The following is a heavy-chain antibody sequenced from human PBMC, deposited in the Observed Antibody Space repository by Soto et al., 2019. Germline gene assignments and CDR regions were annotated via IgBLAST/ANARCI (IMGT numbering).Heavy chain of an antibody. CDR3: AGRARYGDYAPNDY. CDR2: IYYSGST. CDR1: GGSISSGGYY. D-gene: IGHD4-17*01. V-gene: IGHV4-31*03. Sequence: QVQLQESDPGLVKPSQTLSLTCTVSGGSISSGGYYWSWIRQHPGKGLEWIGYIYYSGSTYYNPSLTSRVTIAVDTCKNQFALKLSSVTAADTAVYYCAGRARYGDYAPNDYWGQGTLVTVSS. J-gene: IGHJ4*02.